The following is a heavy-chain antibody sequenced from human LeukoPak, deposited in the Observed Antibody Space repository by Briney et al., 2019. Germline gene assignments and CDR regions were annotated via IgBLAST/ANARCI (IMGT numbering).Heavy chain of an antibody. J-gene: IGHJ4*02. Sequence: GESLKISCKGSGYSFTSYWNSWVRQMPGKGLEWRGRIEPSDSYTNYSTSFQGHVTISADKSISTAYLQWSSVKASDTAMYYCARRYCSGGSCHSSFDYWRQGTLVSVSS. CDR3: ARRYCSGGSCHSSFDY. CDR1: GYSFTSYW. D-gene: IGHD2-15*01. CDR2: IEPSDSYT. V-gene: IGHV5-10-1*01.